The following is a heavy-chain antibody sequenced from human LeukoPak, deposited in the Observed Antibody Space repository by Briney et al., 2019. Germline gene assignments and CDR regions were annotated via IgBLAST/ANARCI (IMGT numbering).Heavy chain of an antibody. CDR2: ISSSSSYI. Sequence: PGGSLRLSCAAPGFTFSSYSMNWVRQAPGKGLEWVSSISSSSSYIYYADSVEGRFTISRDNAKNSLYLQMNSLRAEDTAVYYCARDGGYSGYELIRARFYFDYWGQGTLVTVSS. CDR3: ARDGGYSGYELIRARFYFDY. V-gene: IGHV3-21*01. D-gene: IGHD5-12*01. J-gene: IGHJ4*02. CDR1: GFTFSSYS.